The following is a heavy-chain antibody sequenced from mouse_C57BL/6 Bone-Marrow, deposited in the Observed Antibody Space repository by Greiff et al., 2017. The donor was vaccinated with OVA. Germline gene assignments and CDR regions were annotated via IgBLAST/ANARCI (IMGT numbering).Heavy chain of an antibody. J-gene: IGHJ4*01. Sequence: DVTLVESGGGLVQPGGSLKLSCAASGFTFSDYYMYWVRQTPEKRLEWVAYISNGGGSTYYPDTVQGRFTLSRDNAKNTLYLQMSRLKSEDTSMYYCARHYYSTRDYALDYWGQGTSVTVSS. CDR2: ISNGGGST. CDR1: GFTFSDYY. D-gene: IGHD1-1*01. CDR3: ARHYYSTRDYALDY. V-gene: IGHV5-12*01.